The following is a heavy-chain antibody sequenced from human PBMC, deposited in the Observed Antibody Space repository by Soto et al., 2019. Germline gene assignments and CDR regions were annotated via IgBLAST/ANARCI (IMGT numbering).Heavy chain of an antibody. CDR1: GFTFNKAW. D-gene: IGHD2-2*01. CDR2: VKSKTSGGSI. V-gene: IGHV3-15*07. Sequence: EVQLVESGGDLVKPGGSLRLSCAASGFTFNKAWMHWVRQAPGKGLEWVGRVKSKTSGGSIDYAAPVKGRLTISRDDSKNTAYLQMSGLKAEDTAIYYCNTDGAVPAGFPCQVAYWGQGTLVTVSS. J-gene: IGHJ4*02. CDR3: NTDGAVPAGFPCQVAY.